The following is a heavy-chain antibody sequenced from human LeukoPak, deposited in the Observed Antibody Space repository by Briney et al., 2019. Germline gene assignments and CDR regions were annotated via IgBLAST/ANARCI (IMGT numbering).Heavy chain of an antibody. J-gene: IGHJ5*02. CDR3: ARCSGLGYCSSTSCFNWFDP. Sequence: SETLSLTCTVSGGSISGYYWSWIRQPPGKGLEWIGYIYTSGSTNYNPSLKSRVTISVDTSKNQFSLKLSSVTAADTAVYYCARCSGLGYCSSTSCFNWFDPWGQGTLVTVSS. D-gene: IGHD2-2*01. CDR2: IYTSGST. CDR1: GGSISGYY. V-gene: IGHV4-4*09.